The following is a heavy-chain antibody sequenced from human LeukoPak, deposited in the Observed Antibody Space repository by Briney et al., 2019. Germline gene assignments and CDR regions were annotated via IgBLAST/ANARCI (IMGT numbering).Heavy chain of an antibody. D-gene: IGHD2/OR15-2a*01. CDR3: VRGNIASFY. J-gene: IGHJ4*02. CDR2: TNNDGGDT. Sequence: GGSLRLSCAASGFSFNNLWMRWVRQAPGKGLMWVSRTNNDGGDTVYADSVKGRFTASRDNAKDTLYLQMNSLRVDDTAGDFCVRGNIASFYRGPGTQVTVSS. V-gene: IGHV3-74*01. CDR1: GFSFNNLW.